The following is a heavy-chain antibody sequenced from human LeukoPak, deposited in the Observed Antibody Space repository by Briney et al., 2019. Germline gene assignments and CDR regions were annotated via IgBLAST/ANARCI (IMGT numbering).Heavy chain of an antibody. J-gene: IGHJ4*02. CDR1: GYTFTSYW. CDR2: IYPGDSDT. D-gene: IGHD3-10*01. CDR3: VIGTNNFYGSGSFDY. V-gene: IGHV5-51*01. Sequence: GESLKISCKGSGYTFTSYWIGWVRQMSGKGLEWMGIIYPGDSDTRYSPSFQGQVTISADKSISTAYLQWSSLKASDTAMYYCVIGTNNFYGSGSFDYWGQGTLVTVSS.